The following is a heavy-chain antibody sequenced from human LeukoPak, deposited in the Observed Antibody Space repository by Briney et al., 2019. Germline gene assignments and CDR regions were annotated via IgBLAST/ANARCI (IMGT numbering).Heavy chain of an antibody. CDR1: GFTFSSYA. D-gene: IGHD1-26*01. CDR3: AREGIVGAWSGTFDI. J-gene: IGHJ3*02. Sequence: GGSLRLSCSASGFTFSSYAMHWVRQAPGKGLEYVSAISSNGGSTYYADSVKGRFTISRDNSKNTLYLQLSSLRAEDTAVYYCAREGIVGAWSGTFDIWGQGTMVTVSS. CDR2: ISSNGGST. V-gene: IGHV3-64*04.